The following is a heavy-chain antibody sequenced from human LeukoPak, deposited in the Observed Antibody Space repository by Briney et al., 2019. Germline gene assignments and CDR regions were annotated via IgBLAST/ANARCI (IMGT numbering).Heavy chain of an antibody. CDR2: IYHSGST. Sequence: PSETLSLTCAVSGGSISSGGYSWSWIRQPPGKGLEWIGYIYHSGSTYYNPSLKSRVTISVDTSKNQFSLKLSSVTAADTAVYYCARASAKDSSGYRFGFDPWGQGTLVTVSS. CDR3: ARASAKDSSGYRFGFDP. V-gene: IGHV4-30-2*05. D-gene: IGHD3-22*01. J-gene: IGHJ5*02. CDR1: GGSISSGGYS.